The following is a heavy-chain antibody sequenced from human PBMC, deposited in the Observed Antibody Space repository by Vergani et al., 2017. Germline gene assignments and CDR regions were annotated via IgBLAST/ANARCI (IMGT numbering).Heavy chain of an antibody. D-gene: IGHD1-26*01. J-gene: IGHJ3*02. Sequence: QVQLQESGPGLVKPSETLSLTCTVSGGSISSYYWSWIRQPPGKGLEWIGYIYYSGSTNYNPSLKSRVTISVDTSKNQFSLKLSSVTAADTAVYYCARHLWRKWELPAGDAFDIWGQGTMVTVSS. V-gene: IGHV4-59*08. CDR3: ARHLWRKWELPAGDAFDI. CDR2: IYYSGST. CDR1: GGSISSYY.